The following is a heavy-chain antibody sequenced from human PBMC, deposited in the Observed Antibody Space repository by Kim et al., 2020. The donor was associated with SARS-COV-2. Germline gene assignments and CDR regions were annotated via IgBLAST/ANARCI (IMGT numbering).Heavy chain of an antibody. CDR1: EFTFSNYA. D-gene: IGHD3-9*01. J-gene: IGHJ4*02. V-gene: IGHV3-23*01. Sequence: GGSLRLSCAASEFTFSNYAMSWVRQAPGKGLEWVSTIRTCAGCAYYADSVQGRFAIYRDDSKNTLYLQMNTLRAEDTAIYYCAKAQTSEPISIIRYFEWSQGKNTAYFFDSWGQGTLVTVSS. CDR3: AKAQTSEPISIIRYFEWSQGKNTAYFFDS. CDR2: IRTCAGCA.